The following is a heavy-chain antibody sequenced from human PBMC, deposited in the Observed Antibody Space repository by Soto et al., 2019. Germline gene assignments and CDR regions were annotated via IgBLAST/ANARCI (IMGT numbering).Heavy chain of an antibody. V-gene: IGHV4-34*01. Sequence: PSETLSLTCAVYGGSFSGYYWSWIRQPPGKGLEWIGEINHSGSTNYNPSLKSRVTISVDTSKNQFSLKLSSVTAADTAVYYCARDYSSGWKYYFDYWGQGTLVTVSS. CDR3: ARDYSSGWKYYFDY. J-gene: IGHJ4*02. CDR2: INHSGST. D-gene: IGHD6-19*01. CDR1: GGSFSGYY.